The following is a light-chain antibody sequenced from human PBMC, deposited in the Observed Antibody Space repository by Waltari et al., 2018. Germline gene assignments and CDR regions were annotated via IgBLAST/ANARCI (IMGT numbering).Light chain of an antibody. Sequence: IQMTQSPTTLSASLGDRVTITCRASQGIGDWVAWYQQKPGKAPNLLIYKTSRLEDGVPSRFSGSGSQTGFTLTISGLQPDDFATYYCQQYISYWTFGQGTKVEMK. CDR3: QQYISYWT. CDR1: QGIGDW. J-gene: IGKJ1*01. V-gene: IGKV1-5*03. CDR2: KTS.